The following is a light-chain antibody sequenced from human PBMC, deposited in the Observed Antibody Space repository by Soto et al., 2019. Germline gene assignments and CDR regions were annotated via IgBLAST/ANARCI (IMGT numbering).Light chain of an antibody. V-gene: IGKV3-20*01. CDR2: GAS. Sequence: EIVLTQSPGTLSLSPGERATLSCRASQSVSSSYLAWYQQKPGQAPRLRIYGASSRATGIPDRFSGSGSGKDFTLTISRLEAEDFAGYYCQQYGSPITFGQGTRLEIK. CDR1: QSVSSSY. J-gene: IGKJ5*01. CDR3: QQYGSPIT.